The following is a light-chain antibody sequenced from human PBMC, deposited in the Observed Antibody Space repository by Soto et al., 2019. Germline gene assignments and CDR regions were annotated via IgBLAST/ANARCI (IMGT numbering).Light chain of an antibody. J-gene: IGKJ1*01. CDR3: QQYNNWPPS. Sequence: EIVMTQSPATLSVSPGERATLSCRASQSVSSNLAWYQQKPGQAPRLLIYGASTRATGIPARFSGSGSGTDFTPPISGLQSEDFAVYYCQQYNNWPPSFGKGTKVEI. CDR1: QSVSSN. V-gene: IGKV3-15*01. CDR2: GAS.